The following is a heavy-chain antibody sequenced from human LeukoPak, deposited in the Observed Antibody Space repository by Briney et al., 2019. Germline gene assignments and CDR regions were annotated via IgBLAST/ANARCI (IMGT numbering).Heavy chain of an antibody. Sequence: SETLSLTCAVYGGSFSGYYWSWIRQPPGKGLEWIGEINHSGSTNCNPSLKSRVTISVDTSKNQFSLKLSSVTAADTAVYYCARVVSVDTAMVFDYWGQGTLVTASS. V-gene: IGHV4-34*01. CDR2: INHSGST. CDR1: GGSFSGYY. D-gene: IGHD5-18*01. J-gene: IGHJ4*02. CDR3: ARVVSVDTAMVFDY.